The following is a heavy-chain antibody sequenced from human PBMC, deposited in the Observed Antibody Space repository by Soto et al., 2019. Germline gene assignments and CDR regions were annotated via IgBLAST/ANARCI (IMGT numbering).Heavy chain of an antibody. CDR3: ARDQVGATGDY. V-gene: IGHV1-18*01. CDR2: ISAYNGNT. Sequence: EASVKFSCKASGYTFTSYGISWVRQAPGQGLEWMGWISAYNGNTNYAQKLQGRITMTTDTSTNTAYMELRSLRSDDTAVYYCARDQVGATGDYWGQGTLVTVSS. J-gene: IGHJ4*02. D-gene: IGHD1-26*01. CDR1: GYTFTSYG.